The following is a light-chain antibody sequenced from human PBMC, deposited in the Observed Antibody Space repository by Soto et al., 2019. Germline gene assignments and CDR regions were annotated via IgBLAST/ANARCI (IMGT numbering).Light chain of an antibody. Sequence: EIVMTQSPATLSVSPGEGATLSCRASQSVSSNLAWYQQKPGQAPRLLSYGASTRATGIPARFSGSGSGTEFTLTISSQQSEDFAVYYCQQYNNWPPWTFGQGTKVEIK. V-gene: IGKV3-15*01. CDR3: QQYNNWPPWT. CDR1: QSVSSN. J-gene: IGKJ1*01. CDR2: GAS.